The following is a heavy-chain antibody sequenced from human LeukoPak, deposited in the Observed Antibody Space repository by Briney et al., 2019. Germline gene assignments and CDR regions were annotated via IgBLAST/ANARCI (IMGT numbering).Heavy chain of an antibody. CDR3: ARGPPGYYDILFDY. D-gene: IGHD3-22*01. CDR1: GGTFSSYA. Sequence: SVKVSCEASGGTFSSYAISWVRQAPGQGLEWMGGIIPIFGTANYAQKFQGRVTITADESTSTAYMELSSLRSEDTAVYYCARGPPGYYDILFDYWGQGTLVTVSS. J-gene: IGHJ4*02. V-gene: IGHV1-69*13. CDR2: IIPIFGTA.